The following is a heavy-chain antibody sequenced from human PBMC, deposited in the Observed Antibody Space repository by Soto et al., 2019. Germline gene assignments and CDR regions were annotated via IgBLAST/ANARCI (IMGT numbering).Heavy chain of an antibody. Sequence: HPGVSLRLSCAASGFTFDDYAMHWVRQAPGKGLEWVSGISWNSGSIGYADSVKGRFTISRDNAKNSLYLQMNSLRAEDTALYYCAKDILDTAMVGTGYWGQGTLVTVSS. D-gene: IGHD5-18*01. V-gene: IGHV3-9*01. CDR2: ISWNSGSI. CDR1: GFTFDDYA. J-gene: IGHJ4*02. CDR3: AKDILDTAMVGTGY.